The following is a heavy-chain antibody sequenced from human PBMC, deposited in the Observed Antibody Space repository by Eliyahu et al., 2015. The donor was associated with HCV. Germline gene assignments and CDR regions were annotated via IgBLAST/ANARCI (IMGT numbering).Heavy chain of an antibody. V-gene: IGHV3-66*01. Sequence: EVQLVESGGGLVQPGGSLRLSCAASELTVXSNYMTWVRQAPGKGLECVSVIPSDGRTHYADSVKDRFTISRDISKNTLYLQMNGLRAEDTAVYYCARVRADTSMVWAEVYGMDVWGQGTTVTVSS. CDR1: ELTVXSNY. J-gene: IGHJ6*02. D-gene: IGHD5-18*01. CDR2: IPSDGRT. CDR3: ARVRADTSMVWAEVYGMDV.